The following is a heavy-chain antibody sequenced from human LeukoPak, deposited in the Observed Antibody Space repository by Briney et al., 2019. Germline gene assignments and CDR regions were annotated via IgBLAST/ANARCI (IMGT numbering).Heavy chain of an antibody. Sequence: ASVKVSCKASGGTFSSYAISWVRQAPGQGLEWMGGIIPIFGTANYAQKFQGRVTITTDESTSTAYMELSSLRSEDTAVYYCARVEYSGWNLEYWGQGTLVTVSS. J-gene: IGHJ4*02. CDR1: GGTFSSYA. V-gene: IGHV1-69*05. CDR2: IIPIFGTA. CDR3: ARVEYSGWNLEY. D-gene: IGHD5-12*01.